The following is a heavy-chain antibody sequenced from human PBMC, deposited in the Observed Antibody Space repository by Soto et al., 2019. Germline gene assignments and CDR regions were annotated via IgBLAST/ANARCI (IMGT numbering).Heavy chain of an antibody. CDR2: FDPEDGET. J-gene: IGHJ3*02. Sequence: ASVKVPCKFAGYTLTELSMHWVRQAPGKGLEWMGGFDPEDGETIYAQKFQGRVTMTEDTSTDTAYMELSSLRSEDTAVYYCKRGYSSANMAQDAFDIWGQGTMVTVSS. CDR3: KRGYSSANMAQDAFDI. D-gene: IGHD6-19*01. CDR1: GYTLTELS. V-gene: IGHV1-24*01.